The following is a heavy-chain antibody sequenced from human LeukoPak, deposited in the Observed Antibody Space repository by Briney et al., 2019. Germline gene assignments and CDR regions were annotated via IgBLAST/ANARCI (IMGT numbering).Heavy chain of an antibody. V-gene: IGHV4-39*01. Sequence: SETLSLTCTVSGVPISSSSYYWGWIRQPPGKGLEWIGSIYYSGSTYYNPSLKSRVTISVDTSKNQFSLKLSSVTAADTAVYYCARARWYRSQFDYWGQGTLVTVSS. CDR3: ARARWYRSQFDY. J-gene: IGHJ4*02. CDR2: IYYSGST. D-gene: IGHD4-23*01. CDR1: GVPISSSSYY.